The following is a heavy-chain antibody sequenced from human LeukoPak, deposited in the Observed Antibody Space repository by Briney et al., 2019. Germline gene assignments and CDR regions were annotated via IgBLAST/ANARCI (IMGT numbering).Heavy chain of an antibody. CDR3: ARGRSRRWLQFSLAASDAFDI. D-gene: IGHD5-24*01. V-gene: IGHV4-39*01. Sequence: SETLSLTCTVSGGSISSSSYYWGWIRQPPGKGLEWIGSIYYSGSTYYNPSLKSRVTISVDTSKNQFSLKLSSVTAADTAVYYCARGRSRRWLQFSLAASDAFDIWGQGTMVTVSS. CDR1: GGSISSSSYY. CDR2: IYYSGST. J-gene: IGHJ3*02.